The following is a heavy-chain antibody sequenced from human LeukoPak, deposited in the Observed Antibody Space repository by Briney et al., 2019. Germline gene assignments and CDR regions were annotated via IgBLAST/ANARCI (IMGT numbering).Heavy chain of an antibody. CDR2: ISGSGGAGT. CDR1: GFTFSSYA. D-gene: IGHD1-26*01. Sequence: GGSLRLSCAGSGFTFSSYAMSWVRQAPGKGLEWVSTISGSGGAGTYYADSVQGRFTVSRDNSRNTLYLPMNSLKAEDTAVYYCVKDRGGSPFYGMDVWGQGTTVTVSS. CDR3: VKDRGGSPFYGMDV. V-gene: IGHV3-23*01. J-gene: IGHJ6*02.